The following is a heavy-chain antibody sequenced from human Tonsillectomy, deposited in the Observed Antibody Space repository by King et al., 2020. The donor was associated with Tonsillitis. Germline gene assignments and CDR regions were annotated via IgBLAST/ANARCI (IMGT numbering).Heavy chain of an antibody. Sequence: QLQESGPGLVKPSETLSLTCTVSGDSISSYYWSWIRQPPGKGLEYIGYISYSGSANYNPSLKSRVTMSIDTSKNQFSLKLSSVTAADTALYYCARGSDDFWSAYFDRWGRGPLVTVSS. CDR1: GDSISSYY. CDR3: ARGSDDFWSAYFDR. V-gene: IGHV4-59*13. D-gene: IGHD3-3*01. J-gene: IGHJ4*02. CDR2: ISYSGSA.